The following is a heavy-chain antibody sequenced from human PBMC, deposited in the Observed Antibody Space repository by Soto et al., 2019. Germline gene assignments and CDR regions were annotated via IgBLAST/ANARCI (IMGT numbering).Heavy chain of an antibody. CDR3: AKCWYGDYVVYFYMDV. CDR2: ISGSVGRT. J-gene: IGHJ6*03. CDR1: GFTFSNFA. Sequence: VQLLESGGGLVQPGGSLRLSCAASGFTFSNFAMSWVRQAPGKGLEWVSTISGSVGRTFYADSVKGRFTISRDNSKNTLYLQMNSLRAEDTAVYYCAKCWYGDYVVYFYMDVWGKGTTVTVSS. D-gene: IGHD4-17*01. V-gene: IGHV3-23*01.